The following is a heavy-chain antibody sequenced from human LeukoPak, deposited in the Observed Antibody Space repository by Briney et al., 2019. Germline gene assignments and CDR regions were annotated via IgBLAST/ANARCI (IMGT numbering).Heavy chain of an antibody. D-gene: IGHD1-26*01. CDR1: GYTFSSFG. CDR2: ISAYTGSS. J-gene: IGHJ1*01. V-gene: IGHV1-18*01. CDR3: ARPPYSGSYSDTNGYLQH. Sequence: GASVKVSCEASGYTFSSFGISWVRQAPGQGLEWMGWISAYTGSSNYAQKFQGRVTLTTDSSTSTAYMELKSLGSDDTAVYFCARPPYSGSYSDTNGYLQHWGQGTLVTVSS.